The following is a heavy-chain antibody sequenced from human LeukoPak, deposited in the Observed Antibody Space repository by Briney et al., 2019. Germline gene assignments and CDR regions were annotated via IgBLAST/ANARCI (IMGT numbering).Heavy chain of an antibody. J-gene: IGHJ3*02. CDR2: IYPGDSDT. CDR3: ARPLDYYDSSGYYGAFDI. Sequence: GASLKISFKGSGSSFTSYWIGWVRQMPGKGLEWMGIIYPGDSDTRYSPSFQGQVTISADKSISTAYLQWSSLKASDTAMYYCARPLDYYDSSGYYGAFDIWGQGTMVTVSS. D-gene: IGHD3-22*01. V-gene: IGHV5-51*01. CDR1: GSSFTSYW.